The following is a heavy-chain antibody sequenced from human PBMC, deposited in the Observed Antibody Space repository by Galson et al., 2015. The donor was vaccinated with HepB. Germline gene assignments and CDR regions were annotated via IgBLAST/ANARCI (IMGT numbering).Heavy chain of an antibody. CDR2: INWNGGST. Sequence: SLRLSCAASGFTFDDYGMSWVRQAPGKGLEWVSGINWNGGSTGYADSVKGRFTISRDNAKNSLYLQMNSLRAEDTALYHCATTLEVGSITMIGLPDYWGQGTLVTVSS. CDR3: ATTLEVGSITMIGLPDY. D-gene: IGHD3-22*01. V-gene: IGHV3-20*01. J-gene: IGHJ4*02. CDR1: GFTFDDYG.